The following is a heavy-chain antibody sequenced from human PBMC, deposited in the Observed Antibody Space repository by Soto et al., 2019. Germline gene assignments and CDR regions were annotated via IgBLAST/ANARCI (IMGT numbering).Heavy chain of an antibody. J-gene: IGHJ3*01. D-gene: IGHD4-17*01. CDR3: ATIGDHDGFDV. Sequence: VQLVESGGGLVMPEESLRLSCAASGFTFIGYNMKWVRQAPGKGLEWVASISTSSIEIFYSDLVRGRFTIFRDNARNSLYLQMNSLRAEDTAVYYCATIGDHDGFDVWGQGTTVTVSS. V-gene: IGHV3-21*06. CDR1: GFTFIGYN. CDR2: ISTSSIEI.